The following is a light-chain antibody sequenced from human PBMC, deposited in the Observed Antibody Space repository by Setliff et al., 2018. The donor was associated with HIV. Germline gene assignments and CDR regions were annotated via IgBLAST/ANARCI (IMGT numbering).Light chain of an antibody. CDR1: NIGSKN. Sequence: SYHLTQPPSVSVAPGKTARITCEGDNIGSKNVHWYQQKPGQAPLVVIYYDSDRPSGIPERFSGSNSGNTATLTISRVEAGDEADFYCQVWDTGRDHRGLFGEGTKVTVL. CDR2: YDS. V-gene: IGLV3-21*04. J-gene: IGLJ2*01. CDR3: QVWDTGRDHRGL.